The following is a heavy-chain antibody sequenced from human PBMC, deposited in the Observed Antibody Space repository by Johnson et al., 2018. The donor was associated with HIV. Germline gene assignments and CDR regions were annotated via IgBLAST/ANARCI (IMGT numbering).Heavy chain of an antibody. CDR2: ISSSGSTI. J-gene: IGHJ3*02. CDR1: GFTFSSYA. Sequence: QVQLVESGGGLVKPGGSLRLSCAASGFTFSSYAMSWVRQAPGKGLEWVSAISSSGSTIYYADSVKGRFTISRDNAKNSLYRQMNSLRAEDTAVYYCARDSLGYSSSWYKGGAFDIWGQGTMVTVSS. V-gene: IGHV3-11*04. D-gene: IGHD6-13*01. CDR3: ARDSLGYSSSWYKGGAFDI.